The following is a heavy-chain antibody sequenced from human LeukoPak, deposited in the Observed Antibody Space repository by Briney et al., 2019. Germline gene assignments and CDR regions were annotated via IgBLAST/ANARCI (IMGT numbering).Heavy chain of an antibody. V-gene: IGHV4-39*07. D-gene: IGHD2/OR15-2a*01. CDR1: GGSVSSSSYY. CDR2: IYTSGST. Sequence: SETLSLTCTVSGGSVSSSSYYWGWIRQPPGKGLEWIGRIYTSGSTNYNPSLKSRVTMSVDTSKNQFSLKLSSVTAADTAVYYCARVLSASDRYYYYYYMDVWGKGTTVTVSS. J-gene: IGHJ6*03. CDR3: ARVLSASDRYYYYYYMDV.